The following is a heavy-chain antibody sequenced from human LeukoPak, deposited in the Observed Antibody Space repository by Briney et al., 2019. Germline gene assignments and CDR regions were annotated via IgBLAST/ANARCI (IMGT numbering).Heavy chain of an antibody. CDR3: XXXXTGRTWFDP. D-gene: IGHD1/OR15-1a*01. CDR1: GGSISSGSYY. CDR2: IYSSGKT. J-gene: IGHJ5*02. V-gene: IGHV4-39*01. Sequence: SETLSLTCTVSGGSISSGSYYWDWIRQPPGKGLEWIGDIYSSGKTNYNPSLRSRVTMSIDPSKNQFSLNLNSVSSTDAAVYAXXXXXTGRTWFDPWGQGTLVTVSS.